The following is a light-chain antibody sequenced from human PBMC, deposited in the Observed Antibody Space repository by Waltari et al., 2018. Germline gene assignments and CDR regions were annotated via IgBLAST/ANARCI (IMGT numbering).Light chain of an antibody. CDR2: GAS. V-gene: IGKV3-15*01. J-gene: IGKJ2*01. CDR1: QRISRH. Sequence: LMTQSPATLSVSPGERATLSCRASQRISRHLAWYQQKPGQAPRLLIYGASTRAPGVPARFSGSGSGTEVTLSISSLQSEDFAVYYCQQYNNWRTFGQGTKLEI. CDR3: QQYNNWRT.